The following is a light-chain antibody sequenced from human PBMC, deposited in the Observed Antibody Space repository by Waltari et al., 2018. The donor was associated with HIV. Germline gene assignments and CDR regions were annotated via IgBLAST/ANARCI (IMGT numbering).Light chain of an antibody. Sequence: QSALTQPASVSGSPGQSITISCTGTSSDVAGYNYVSWYQQHPGKAPKLMIYEVSNRPSGVSIRFSGSKSGNTASLTISGLQAEDEADYYCTSYTSSITWVFGGGTKLTVL. CDR1: SSDVAGYNY. V-gene: IGLV2-14*01. J-gene: IGLJ3*02. CDR3: TSYTSSITWV. CDR2: EVS.